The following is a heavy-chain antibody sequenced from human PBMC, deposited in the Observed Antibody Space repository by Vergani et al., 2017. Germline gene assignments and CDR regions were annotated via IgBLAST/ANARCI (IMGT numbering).Heavy chain of an antibody. V-gene: IGHV2-26*01. Sequence: QVTLKESGPVLVKPTETLTLTCTVSGFSLSNARMGVSWIRQPPGKALEWLAHIFSNDEKSYRTSLKRRLTTSKDTSKSQVVLTMTNMDPVATDTYYCARISVTYYYYGMDVWGQGTTVTVSS. J-gene: IGHJ6*02. CDR3: ARISVTYYYYGMDV. CDR1: GFSLSNARMG. CDR2: IFSNDEK. D-gene: IGHD3-16*02.